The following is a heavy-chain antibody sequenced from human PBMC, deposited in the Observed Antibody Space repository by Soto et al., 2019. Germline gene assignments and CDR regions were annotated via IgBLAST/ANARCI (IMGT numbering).Heavy chain of an antibody. J-gene: IGHJ6*02. V-gene: IGHV1-69*05. CDR1: GGTFSSYA. CDR2: IIPIFGTA. D-gene: IGHD5-18*01. Sequence: QVQLVQSGAEVKKPGSSVKVSCKASGGTFSSYAISWVRQAPGQGLEWMGGIIPIFGTANYAQKFQGRVTXTXXXSXXTAYMELSSLRSEDTAVYYCARDDVDTAMPYGMDVWGQRTTVTVSS. CDR3: ARDDVDTAMPYGMDV.